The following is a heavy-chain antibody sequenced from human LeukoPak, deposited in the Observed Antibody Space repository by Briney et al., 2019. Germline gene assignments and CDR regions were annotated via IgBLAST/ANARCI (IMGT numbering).Heavy chain of an antibody. CDR1: GFTFSSYG. D-gene: IGHD2-21*01. CDR2: ISYDGDNK. J-gene: IGHJ5*01. V-gene: IGHV3-30*03. CDR3: ATLRIGFDS. Sequence: PGRSLRLSCSASGFTFSSYGMHWVRQAPGKGLEWVAVISYDGDNKYYADSVRGRFTISRDNANNFLFLQMNDLRADDTAVYFCATLRIGFDSWGQGTLVTVAS.